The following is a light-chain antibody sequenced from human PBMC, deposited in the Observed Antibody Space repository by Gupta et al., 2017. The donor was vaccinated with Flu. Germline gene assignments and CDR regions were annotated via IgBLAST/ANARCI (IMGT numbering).Light chain of an antibody. Sequence: QSALTQPRSVSGSPGQSVTISCTGTNSDIGAYDYVSWFQQHPGKAPKLIIYDVTKRSSGVPARFSGSKSANTASLTISALQAEDEADYHCCSFAGSYTLVFGGGTKLNVL. CDR3: CSFAGSYTLV. V-gene: IGLV2-11*01. J-gene: IGLJ2*01. CDR1: NSDIGAYDY. CDR2: DVT.